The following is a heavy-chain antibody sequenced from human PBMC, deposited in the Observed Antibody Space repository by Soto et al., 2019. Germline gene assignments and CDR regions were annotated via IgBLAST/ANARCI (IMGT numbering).Heavy chain of an antibody. D-gene: IGHD6-6*01. J-gene: IGHJ6*02. CDR1: GYSFTSYW. CDR3: AREGNLEYSSSSSEYYYYYGMDV. V-gene: IGHV5-10-1*01. Sequence: PGESLKISCKGSGYSFTSYWISWVRQMPGKGLEWMGRIDPSDSYTNYSPSFQGHVTISADKSISTAYLQWSSLKASDTAMYYCAREGNLEYSSSSSEYYYYYGMDVWGQGTTVTVSS. CDR2: IDPSDSYT.